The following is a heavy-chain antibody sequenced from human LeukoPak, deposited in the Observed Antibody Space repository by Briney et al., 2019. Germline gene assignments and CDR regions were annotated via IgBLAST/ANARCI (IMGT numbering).Heavy chain of an antibody. Sequence: PSETLSLTCTVSGGSVSSGSYYWSWLRQPPGKGLEWIGYIYYSGSTNYNPSLKSRVTISVNTSKNQFSLKLSSVTAADTAVYYCARYIVVVPAAMASYYYYYGMDVWGQGTTVTVSS. CDR1: GGSVSSGSYY. V-gene: IGHV4-61*01. J-gene: IGHJ6*02. CDR2: IYYSGST. D-gene: IGHD2-2*01. CDR3: ARYIVVVPAAMASYYYYYGMDV.